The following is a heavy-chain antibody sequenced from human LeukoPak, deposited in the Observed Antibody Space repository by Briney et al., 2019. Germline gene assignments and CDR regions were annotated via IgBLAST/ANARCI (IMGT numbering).Heavy chain of an antibody. Sequence: SETLSLTCTVSGGSISSYYWSWIRQPPGKGLEWIGEINHSGSTNYNPSLKSRVTISVDTSKNQFSLKLSSVTAADTAAYYCASAVGGVSHWGQGTLVTVSS. CDR1: GGSISSYY. V-gene: IGHV4-34*01. D-gene: IGHD3-16*01. CDR2: INHSGST. CDR3: ASAVGGVSH. J-gene: IGHJ4*02.